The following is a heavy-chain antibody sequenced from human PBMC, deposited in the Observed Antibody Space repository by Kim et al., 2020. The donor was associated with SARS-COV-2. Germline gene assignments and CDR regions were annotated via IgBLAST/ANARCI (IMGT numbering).Heavy chain of an antibody. D-gene: IGHD5-18*01. V-gene: IGHV3-30*04. Sequence: GGSPRLSCAASGFTFSSYAMHWVRQAPGKGLEWVAVISYDGSNKYYADSVKGRFTISRDNSKNTLYLQMNSLRAEDTAVYYCARVGIQLWWENNWFDPWG. CDR1: GFTFSSYA. CDR2: ISYDGSNK. CDR3: ARVGIQLWWENNWFDP. J-gene: IGHJ5*02.